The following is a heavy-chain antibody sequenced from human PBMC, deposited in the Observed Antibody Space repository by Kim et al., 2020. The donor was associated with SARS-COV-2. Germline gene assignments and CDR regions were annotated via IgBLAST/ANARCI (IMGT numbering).Heavy chain of an antibody. CDR2: IYYSGST. J-gene: IGHJ3*02. CDR3: ARPGVVGDYGEIDDAFDI. CDR1: GGSISSSSYY. V-gene: IGHV4-39*01. D-gene: IGHD4-17*01. Sequence: SETLSLTCTVSGGSISSSSYYWGWIRQPPGKGLEWIGSIYYSGSTYYNPSLKSRVTISVDTSKNQFSLKLSSVTAADTAVYYCARPGVVGDYGEIDDAFDIWGRGTMVTVSP.